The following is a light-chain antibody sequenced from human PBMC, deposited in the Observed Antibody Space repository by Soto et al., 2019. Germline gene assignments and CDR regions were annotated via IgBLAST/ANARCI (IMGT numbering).Light chain of an antibody. V-gene: IGKV1-5*01. Sequence: DIQRTQSPSTLSSSVGDRVTLTCRASQSISSWLAWYQQKPGKAPKLLIYDASSLESGVPSRFSGSGSGTEFTLTISTLKPDDVETYYCQQYNSYQWTFGQGTKVDIK. J-gene: IGKJ1*01. CDR2: DAS. CDR1: QSISSW. CDR3: QQYNSYQWT.